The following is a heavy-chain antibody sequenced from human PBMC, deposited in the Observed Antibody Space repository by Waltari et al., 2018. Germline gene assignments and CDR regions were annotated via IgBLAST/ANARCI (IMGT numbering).Heavy chain of an antibody. CDR3: AKDRVCCYYYGMDV. J-gene: IGHJ6*02. CDR2: ISDDGSNK. Sequence: QVQLVESGGGVVHPGRSLRLSCAASGFTFSSYGMHWVRQAPGKGLEWVAVISDDGSNKYYADSLKGRFTISRDNSKNTLYLQMNSLRAEDTAVYYCAKDRVCCYYYGMDVWGQGTTVTVSS. V-gene: IGHV3-30*18. CDR1: GFTFSSYG.